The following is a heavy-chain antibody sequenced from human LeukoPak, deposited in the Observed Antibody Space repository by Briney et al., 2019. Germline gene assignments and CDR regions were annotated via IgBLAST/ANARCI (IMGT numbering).Heavy chain of an antibody. Sequence: ASVKVSCKASGYTFTSFDINWVRQATGQGLEWMGWINPNSGGTNYAQKFQGRVTMTRDTSISTAYMELSRLRSDDTAVYYCARTKGVYYYDSSALDYWGQGTLVTVSS. J-gene: IGHJ4*02. V-gene: IGHV1-2*02. CDR2: INPNSGGT. D-gene: IGHD3-22*01. CDR3: ARTKGVYYYDSSALDY. CDR1: GYTFTSFD.